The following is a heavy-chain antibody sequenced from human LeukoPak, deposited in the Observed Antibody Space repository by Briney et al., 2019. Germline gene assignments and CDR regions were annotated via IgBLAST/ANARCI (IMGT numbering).Heavy chain of an antibody. J-gene: IGHJ2*01. Sequence: PGGSLRLSCAASGFTFSNYWMTWVRQAPGKGLEWVANIKQDGSEKYFVDSVKGRFTISRDNAKNSLYLQMNSLRAEDTAVYSCAKNLLGSGAYSWYFDLWGRGTLVTVSS. D-gene: IGHD1-26*01. CDR1: GFTFSNYW. CDR3: AKNLLGSGAYSWYFDL. CDR2: IKQDGSEK. V-gene: IGHV3-7*05.